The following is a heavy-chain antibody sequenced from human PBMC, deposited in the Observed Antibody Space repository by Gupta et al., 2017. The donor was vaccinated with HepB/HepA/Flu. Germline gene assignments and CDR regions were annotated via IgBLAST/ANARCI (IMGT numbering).Heavy chain of an antibody. D-gene: IGHD5-18*01. CDR2: IYWDDDK. CDR3: VHLRYSEGSERTWLDP. Sequence: QITLKESGPTLVIPTQTLTLTCTFSGFSLSTSGVGVGWIRQPPGKALECLALIYWDDDKRFSPSRKKRLTITKDTSKNQVVLTMTNMEHGEQATYYCVHLRYSEGSERTWLDPWGQGTLVNVS. CDR1: GFSLSTSGVG. V-gene: IGHV2-5*02. J-gene: IGHJ5*02.